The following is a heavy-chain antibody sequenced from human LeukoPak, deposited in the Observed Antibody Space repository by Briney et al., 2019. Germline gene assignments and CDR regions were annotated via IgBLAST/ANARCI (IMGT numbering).Heavy chain of an antibody. CDR2: INHSEST. CDR1: GGSISSSSYY. Sequence: SETLSLTCAVSGGSISSSSYYWDWIRQPPGKGLEWIGEINHSESTNYNPSLKSRLTISPDTSKNQFSLKLTSVTAADTAVYYCTREVRSAWASFDPWGQGTLVIVSS. V-gene: IGHV4-39*07. D-gene: IGHD1-26*01. CDR3: TREVRSAWASFDP. J-gene: IGHJ5*02.